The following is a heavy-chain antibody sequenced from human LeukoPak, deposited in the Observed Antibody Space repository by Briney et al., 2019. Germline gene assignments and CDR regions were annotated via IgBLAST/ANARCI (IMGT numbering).Heavy chain of an antibody. J-gene: IGHJ6*03. CDR1: GGSFSGYY. CDR2: INHSGST. Sequence: PSETLSLTCAVYGGSFSGYYWSWIRQPPGKGLEGIGEINHSGSTNYNPSLKSRVTISVDTSKNQFSLKLSSVTAADTAVYYCARGGGYSSSRWYYYYMDVWGKGTTVTVSS. V-gene: IGHV4-34*01. CDR3: ARGGGYSSSRWYYYYMDV. D-gene: IGHD6-6*01.